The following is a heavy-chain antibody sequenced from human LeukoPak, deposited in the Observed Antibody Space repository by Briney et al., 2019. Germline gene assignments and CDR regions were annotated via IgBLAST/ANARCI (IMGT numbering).Heavy chain of an antibody. CDR2: ISRGGST. CDR1: GESFSAYF. CDR3: GVSTTRATTRTIDY. Sequence: SETLSLTCAVYGESFSAYFWTWIRQPPGKGLEWIGEISRGGSTNYSPSLKSRVTISLDTSKNQVSLTLSPVTAADTAMYYCGVSTTRATTRTIDYWGQGTLVTVSS. V-gene: IGHV4-34*01. J-gene: IGHJ4*02. D-gene: IGHD4-17*01.